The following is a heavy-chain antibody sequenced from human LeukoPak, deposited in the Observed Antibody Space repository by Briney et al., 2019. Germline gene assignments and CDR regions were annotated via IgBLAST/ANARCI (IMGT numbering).Heavy chain of an antibody. CDR2: IHPSTGNP. CDR1: GYSFTNYA. Sequence: ASVKVSCKASGYSFTNYAMNWVRQAPGQGLEWMGWIHPSTGNPTYAQGFTGRFVFSLDTSVSTAYLQISSLKAEDTAVYFCARAFQSLGGLSLPDYWGQGTLLTVSS. V-gene: IGHV7-4-1*02. D-gene: IGHD3-16*02. J-gene: IGHJ4*02. CDR3: ARAFQSLGGLSLPDY.